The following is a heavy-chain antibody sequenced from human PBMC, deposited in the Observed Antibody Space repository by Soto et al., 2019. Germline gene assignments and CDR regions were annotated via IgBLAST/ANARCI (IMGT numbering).Heavy chain of an antibody. D-gene: IGHD3-10*01. CDR1: GGSFSGYY. CDR3: ARGKGTGYYYGMDV. V-gene: IGHV4-34*01. Sequence: SETLSLTCAVYGGSFSGYYWSWIRQPPGKGLEWIGEINHSGSTNYNPSLKSRVTISVDTSKNQFSLKLSSVTAADTAVYYCARGKGTGYYYGMDVWGQGTTVTVSS. CDR2: INHSGST. J-gene: IGHJ6*02.